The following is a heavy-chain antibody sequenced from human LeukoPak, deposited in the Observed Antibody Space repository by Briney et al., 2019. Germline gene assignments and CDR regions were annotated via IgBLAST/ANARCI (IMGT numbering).Heavy chain of an antibody. Sequence: SETLSLTCTVSGGSISSSSYYWGWIRQPPGKGLEWIGSIYYSGSTYYNPSLKSRVTISVDTSKNQFSLKLTSVTAADTAVYYCARTMEGYCSGGSCYQYSYYMDVWGKGTTVTVSS. CDR2: IYYSGST. CDR1: GGSISSSSYY. CDR3: ARTMEGYCSGGSCYQYSYYMDV. V-gene: IGHV4-39*07. D-gene: IGHD2-15*01. J-gene: IGHJ6*03.